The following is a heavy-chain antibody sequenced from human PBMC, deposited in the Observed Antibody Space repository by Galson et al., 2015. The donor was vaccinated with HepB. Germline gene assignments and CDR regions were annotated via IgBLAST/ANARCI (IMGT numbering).Heavy chain of an antibody. CDR2: ISWNSGSI. Sequence: SLRLSCAASGFTFDDYAMHWVRQAPGKGLEWVSGISWNSGSIGYADSVKGRFTISRDNAKNSLYLQMNSLRAEDTALYYCAKDRGYCGGGSCYEDNYYYGMDVWGQGTTVTVSS. CDR3: AKDRGYCGGGSCYEDNYYYGMDV. D-gene: IGHD2-15*01. J-gene: IGHJ6*02. CDR1: GFTFDDYA. V-gene: IGHV3-9*01.